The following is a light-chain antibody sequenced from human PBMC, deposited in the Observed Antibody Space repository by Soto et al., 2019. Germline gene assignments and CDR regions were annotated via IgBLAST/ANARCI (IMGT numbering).Light chain of an antibody. J-gene: IGKJ1*01. CDR2: GAS. CDR3: QQYGSSQWT. Sequence: TQSPATLSVSPGERATLSCRASHSVSSSYLAWYQQKPGQAPRLLIYGASSRATGIPDRFSGSGSGTDFTLTISRLEPEDFAVYYCQQYGSSQWTFGQGTKVDIK. V-gene: IGKV3-20*01. CDR1: HSVSSSY.